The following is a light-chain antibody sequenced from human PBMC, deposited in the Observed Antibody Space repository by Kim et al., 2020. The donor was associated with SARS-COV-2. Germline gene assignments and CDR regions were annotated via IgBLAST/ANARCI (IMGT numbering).Light chain of an antibody. CDR3: AAWDDSLTGRV. CDR2: END. J-gene: IGLJ3*02. V-gene: IGLV1-47*01. Sequence: GKRVTMSCSVSSSTIGSNYVYWYQQLPGTAPKLLVSENDKRPSGVPDRFSGSKSGTSASLAISGLRSEDEADYYCAAWDDSLTGRVFGGGTKVTVL. CDR1: SSTIGSNY.